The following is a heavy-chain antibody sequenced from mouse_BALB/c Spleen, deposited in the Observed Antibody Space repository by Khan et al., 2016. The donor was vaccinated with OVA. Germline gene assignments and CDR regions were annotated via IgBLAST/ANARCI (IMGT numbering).Heavy chain of an antibody. V-gene: IGHV5-6*01. CDR1: GFTFSTYG. CDR2: ISTGGSYT. CDR3: ERLAYYHDSEGFAY. J-gene: IGHJ3*01. D-gene: IGHD1-1*01. Sequence: EVELVQSGGDLVKPGASLKLSCAASGFTFSTYGMPWVRQTPDKRLEWVATISTGGSYTYYPDSVKGRFTISRDNAKNTPYLQMNSLKSEDTAMFSCERLAYYHDSEGFAYWGQGTLVTVSA.